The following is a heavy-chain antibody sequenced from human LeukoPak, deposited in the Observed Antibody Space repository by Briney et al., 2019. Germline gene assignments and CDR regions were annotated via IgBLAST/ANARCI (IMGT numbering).Heavy chain of an antibody. D-gene: IGHD6-19*01. CDR1: GFTFSNAW. V-gene: IGHV3-15*01. J-gene: IGHJ4*02. Sequence: GGSLRLSCAASGFTFSNAWMSWVRQAPGKGLEWVGRIKSKTDGGTTDYAAPVEGRFTISRDDSKNTLYLQMNSLKTEDTAVYYCTTDRPYSSGWLNWGQGTLVTVSS. CDR3: TTDRPYSSGWLN. CDR2: IKSKTDGGTT.